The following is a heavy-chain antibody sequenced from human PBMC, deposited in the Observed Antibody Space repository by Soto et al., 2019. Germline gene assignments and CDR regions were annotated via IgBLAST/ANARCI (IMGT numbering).Heavy chain of an antibody. D-gene: IGHD6-19*01. Sequence: GASVKVSCKASGYPFTTYDISWVRQAAGQGLEWMGWINLNSGHTDYAQRFQGRVTMTRNTSISTAYMELTSLSSEGTAVYYCARGRGWRDYWGQGTLVTVSS. CDR1: GYPFTTYD. CDR2: INLNSGHT. V-gene: IGHV1-8*01. CDR3: ARGRGWRDY. J-gene: IGHJ4*02.